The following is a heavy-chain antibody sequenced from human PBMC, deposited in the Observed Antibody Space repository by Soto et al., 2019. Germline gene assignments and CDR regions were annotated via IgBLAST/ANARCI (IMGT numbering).Heavy chain of an antibody. D-gene: IGHD3-22*01. J-gene: IGHJ4*02. Sequence: LTATCAVSGRSINSGGYSWSWLQQPPGKGLEWIGYIYHSGSTYYNPSLKSRVTISVDRSKNQFSLKLSSVTAADTAVYYCARSSVSSGYSGADYWGQGTLVTVSS. CDR2: IYHSGST. CDR3: ARSSVSSGYSGADY. V-gene: IGHV4-30-2*01. CDR1: GRSINSGGYS.